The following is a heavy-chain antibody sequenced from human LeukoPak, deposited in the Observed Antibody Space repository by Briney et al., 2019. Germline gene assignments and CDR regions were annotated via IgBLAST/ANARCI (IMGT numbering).Heavy chain of an antibody. D-gene: IGHD2-21*01. CDR1: GFTSFNTYW. CDR2: ISSSSGYI. J-gene: IGHJ3*02. CDR3: ARDYSTAGVNAFDI. V-gene: IGHV3-21*04. Sequence: KTGGSLRLSCAASGFTSFNTYWMNWVRQAPGKGLEWVSSISSSSGYIYYADSVKGRFTISRDNAKNSLYLQMNSLRTEDTAFFYCARDYSTAGVNAFDIWGQGTLVTVSS.